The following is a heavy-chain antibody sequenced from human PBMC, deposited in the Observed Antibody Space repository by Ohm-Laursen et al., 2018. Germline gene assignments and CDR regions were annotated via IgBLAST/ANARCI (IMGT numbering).Heavy chain of an antibody. Sequence: GSLRLSCTASGLFFSSYAMSWVRQAPGKGLKWVSAISGNGGTTYYADSVKGRFTISRDNSKNTLYLQMSSLRVEDTAIYYCANPHYWGQGTLVTVSS. CDR3: ANPHY. V-gene: IGHV3-23*01. CDR2: ISGNGGTT. J-gene: IGHJ4*02. CDR1: GLFFSSYA.